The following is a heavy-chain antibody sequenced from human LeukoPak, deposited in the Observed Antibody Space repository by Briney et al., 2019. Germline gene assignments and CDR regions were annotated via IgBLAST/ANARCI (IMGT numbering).Heavy chain of an antibody. Sequence: PSETLSLTCSVSGGSISSNSYYWGWIRQPPGKGLEWIGSIYYSGSTYYKPSLKSRVTISVDTSKNQFSLKLNSVTAADTAVYYCRRSGVTGFDYWGQGTLVTVSS. CDR1: GGSISSNSYY. CDR3: RRSGVTGFDY. D-gene: IGHD3-10*01. J-gene: IGHJ4*02. V-gene: IGHV4-39*01. CDR2: IYYSGST.